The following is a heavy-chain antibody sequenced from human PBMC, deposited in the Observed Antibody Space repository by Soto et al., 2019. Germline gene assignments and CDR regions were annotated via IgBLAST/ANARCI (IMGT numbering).Heavy chain of an antibody. CDR2: IWYDGRNT. V-gene: IGHV3-33*01. Sequence: QVQLVESGGGVVQPGRSLRLSCAASGFSFSNYGMRWVRQAPGKGLEWVAVIWYDGRNTDYADSVKGRFTISRDNSKNTLYLQMNSLRAEDTAVYHCARARRRGLNVDAFDIWGQGTMVTVSS. CDR1: GFSFSNYG. CDR3: ARARRRGLNVDAFDI. D-gene: IGHD1-1*01. J-gene: IGHJ3*02.